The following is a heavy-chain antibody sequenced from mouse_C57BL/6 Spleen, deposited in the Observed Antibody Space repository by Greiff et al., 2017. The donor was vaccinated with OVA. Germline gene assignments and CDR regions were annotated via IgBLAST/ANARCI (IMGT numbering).Heavy chain of an antibody. CDR3: ARSPGNWYFDV. CDR2: IDPEDGEP. Sequence: VQLQQSGAELVKPGASVKLSCTASGFNIKDYYMHWVKQRTEQGLEWIGRIDPEDGEPKYAPKFQGKATITADTSSNTAYLQRSSLTSEDTAVYYCARSPGNWYFDVGGTGTTVTVSS. J-gene: IGHJ1*03. CDR1: GFNIKDYY. V-gene: IGHV14-2*01.